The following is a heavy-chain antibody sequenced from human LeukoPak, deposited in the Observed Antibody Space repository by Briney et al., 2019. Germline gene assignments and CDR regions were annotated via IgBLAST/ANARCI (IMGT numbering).Heavy chain of an antibody. D-gene: IGHD2-2*02. CDR3: ARCSRSSTDCYSAFDI. Sequence: PGGPLRLSCEPSGFSFDDYGMSWVRQSTGKGLEWVSAITNWNGGSTGYADSVRGRFTISRDNAKNSLYLQMNSLGAEDTALYYCARCSRSSTDCYSAFDIWGQGTMVTVSS. CDR1: GFSFDDYG. J-gene: IGHJ3*02. CDR2: ITNWNGGST. V-gene: IGHV3-20*04.